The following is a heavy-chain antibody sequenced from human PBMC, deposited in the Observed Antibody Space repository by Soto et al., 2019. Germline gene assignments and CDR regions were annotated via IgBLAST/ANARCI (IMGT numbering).Heavy chain of an antibody. CDR3: AGYSNTWPKGGFDY. Sequence: PGESLKISCRGSGYSFTSSWIGWVRQMPGKGLEWMGIIYPGDSDTRYSPSFEGQVTISADKSINTASLQWSSLKASDTAMYYCAGYSNTWPKGGFDYWGQGTLVTVYS. CDR2: IYPGDSDT. CDR1: GYSFTSSW. J-gene: IGHJ4*02. D-gene: IGHD6-13*01. V-gene: IGHV5-51*01.